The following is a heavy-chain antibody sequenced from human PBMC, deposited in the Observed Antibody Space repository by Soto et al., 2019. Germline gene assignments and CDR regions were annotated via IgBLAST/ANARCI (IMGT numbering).Heavy chain of an antibody. CDR2: INPSGGST. V-gene: IGHV1-46*01. J-gene: IGHJ4*02. CDR3: ARDRAVTIFGFDY. CDR1: GYTFTSYY. D-gene: IGHD3-3*01. Sequence: GASVKVSCKASGYTFTSYYMHWVRQAPGQGLEWMGIINPSGGSTSYAQKFQGRVAMTRDTSTSTVYMELSSLGSEDTAVYYCARDRAVTIFGFDYWGQGTLVTISS.